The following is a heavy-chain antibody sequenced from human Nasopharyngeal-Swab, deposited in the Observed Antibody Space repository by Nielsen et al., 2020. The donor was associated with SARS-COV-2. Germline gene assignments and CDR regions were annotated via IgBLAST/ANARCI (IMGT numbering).Heavy chain of an antibody. D-gene: IGHD3-3*01. V-gene: IGHV6-1*01. CDR3: ARGRDFSFDS. Sequence: SQTLSLTCAISGDSVSSHSAGWNWIRPSPSSGLEWLVRTLYRSKWYNDYAESVKSRIAVNPDTSKNQFSPQLNSVTPEDTAVYYCARGRDFSFDSWGQGTLVTASS. CDR1: GDSVSSHSAG. J-gene: IGHJ4*02. CDR2: TLYRSKWYN.